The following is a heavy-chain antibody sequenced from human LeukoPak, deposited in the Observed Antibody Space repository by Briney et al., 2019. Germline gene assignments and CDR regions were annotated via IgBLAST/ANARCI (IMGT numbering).Heavy chain of an antibody. D-gene: IGHD4-17*01. CDR2: ITGSSKYT. V-gene: IGHV3-21*01. J-gene: IGHJ1*01. CDR1: GFTFSTYS. CDR3: VRDMTTATTAYLHH. Sequence: GGSLRLSCAASGFTFSTYSMNWVRQGPGKGLEWVSSITGSSKYTYYADSVKGRFTISRDNAKNSLYLQMDSLRADDSAIYYCVRDMTTATTAYLHHWGQGTLVTVSS.